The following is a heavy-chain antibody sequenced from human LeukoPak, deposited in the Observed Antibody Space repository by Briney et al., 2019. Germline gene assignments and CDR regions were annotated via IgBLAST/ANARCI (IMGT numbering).Heavy chain of an antibody. CDR1: GFAVSSNY. D-gene: IGHD5-18*01. Sequence: PGGSLRLSCAASGFAVSSNYMSWVRQAPGKGLEWVSVIYSGGSTYYADSAKGRFTISRDNSKNTLYLQMNSLRAEDTAVYYCARGPDTAMVTGYYYYYMDVWGKGTTVTISS. J-gene: IGHJ6*03. CDR3: ARGPDTAMVTGYYYYYMDV. V-gene: IGHV3-66*01. CDR2: IYSGGST.